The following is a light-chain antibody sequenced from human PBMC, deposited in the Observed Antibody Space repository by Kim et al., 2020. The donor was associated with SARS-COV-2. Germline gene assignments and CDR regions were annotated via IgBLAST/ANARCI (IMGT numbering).Light chain of an antibody. CDR2: GSN. V-gene: IGLV3-19*01. CDR3: QSRDSGGKVV. J-gene: IGLJ2*01. Sequence: SSELTQDPAVSVALGQTVRITCQGDSLRSYYATWYRQKPRQAPVLVIYGSNNRPSGIPDRFSGSTSGNTASLTISGAQAEDEADFYCQSRDSGGKVVFGGGTKVTVL. CDR1: SLRSYY.